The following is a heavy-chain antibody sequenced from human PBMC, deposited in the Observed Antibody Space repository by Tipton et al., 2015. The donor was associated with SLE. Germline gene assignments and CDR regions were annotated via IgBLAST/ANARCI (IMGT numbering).Heavy chain of an antibody. Sequence: QLVQSGGGVVQPGRSLRLSCAASGFTFSSYAMHWVRQAPGKGLEWVAVISYDGSNKYYADSVKGRFTISRDNSKNTLYLQMNSLRAEDTAVYYCASFLLTVFAGFDYWGQGTLVTVSS. CDR3: ASFLLTVFAGFDY. CDR2: ISYDGSNK. J-gene: IGHJ4*02. V-gene: IGHV3-30*04. D-gene: IGHD3-3*01. CDR1: GFTFSSYA.